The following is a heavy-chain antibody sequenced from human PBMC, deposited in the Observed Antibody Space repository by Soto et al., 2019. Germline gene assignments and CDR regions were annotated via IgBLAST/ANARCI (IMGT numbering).Heavy chain of an antibody. Sequence: ASVKVSCKASGHTFTSYAMHWVRQAPGQRLEWMGWINPNSGNTKYSQKFQGWVTITRDTSISTAYMELSRLRSDDTAVYYRARDLIEVPDYYYYSGMDVWGQGTTVTVSS. D-gene: IGHD1-1*01. J-gene: IGHJ6*02. CDR3: ARDLIEVPDYYYYSGMDV. V-gene: IGHV1-2*04. CDR2: INPNSGNT. CDR1: GHTFTSYA.